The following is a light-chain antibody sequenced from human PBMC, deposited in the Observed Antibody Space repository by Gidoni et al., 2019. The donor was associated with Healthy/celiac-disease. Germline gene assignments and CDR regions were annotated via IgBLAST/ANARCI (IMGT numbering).Light chain of an antibody. CDR2: AAS. CDR3: QQSYSTPLT. CDR1: QSISSY. J-gene: IGKJ3*01. V-gene: IGKV1-39*01. Sequence: DIQRTQPPSSLSASVGDRVTITCRSSQSISSYLNWYQQKPGKAPKLLIYAASSLQSGVPSRFSGSGSGTDFTLTISSLQPEDFATYYCQQSYSTPLTFGPGTKVEIK.